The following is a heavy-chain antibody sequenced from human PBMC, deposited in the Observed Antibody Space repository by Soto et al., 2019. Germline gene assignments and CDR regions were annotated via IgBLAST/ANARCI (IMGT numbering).Heavy chain of an antibody. V-gene: IGHV1-18*01. CDR1: GYTFSRYG. Sequence: ASVTVSCQASGYTFSRYGISLVRQAPGQGLEWMGWISAYNGNTNYAQKLQGRVTMTTDTSTSTAYMELRSLRSDDTAVYYCARGFELEWLPKGDAFDIWGQGTMVTVSS. CDR3: ARGFELEWLPKGDAFDI. D-gene: IGHD3-3*01. J-gene: IGHJ3*02. CDR2: ISAYNGNT.